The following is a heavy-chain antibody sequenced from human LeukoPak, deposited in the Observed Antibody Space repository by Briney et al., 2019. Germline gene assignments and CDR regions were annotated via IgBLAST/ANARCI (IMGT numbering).Heavy chain of an antibody. D-gene: IGHD2-2*01. Sequence: QPGGSLRLSCSASGFTFSSYGMHWVRQAPGKGLEWVAFIRYDGSNEYYSDSVKGRFTISRDNAKNSLYLQMNSLRAEDTAVYYCARDRFSEWLYGCSSTSCYGLFDYWGQGTLVTVSS. CDR3: ARDRFSEWLYGCSSTSCYGLFDY. CDR2: IRYDGSNE. V-gene: IGHV3-30*02. CDR1: GFTFSSYG. J-gene: IGHJ4*02.